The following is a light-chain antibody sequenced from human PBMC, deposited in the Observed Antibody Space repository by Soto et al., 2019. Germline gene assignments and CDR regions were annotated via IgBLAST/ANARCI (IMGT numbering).Light chain of an antibody. CDR1: SSDVGGYNY. CDR3: SSYTSSSTPLV. CDR2: DVS. J-gene: IGLJ1*01. Sequence: QSVLTQPRSVSGSPGQSVTISCTGTSSDVGGYNYVSWYQQHPGKAPKLMIYDVSKRPSGVPDCFSGSKSGNTASLTISGLQAEDEADYYCSSYTSSSTPLVFGTGTKVTV. V-gene: IGLV2-11*01.